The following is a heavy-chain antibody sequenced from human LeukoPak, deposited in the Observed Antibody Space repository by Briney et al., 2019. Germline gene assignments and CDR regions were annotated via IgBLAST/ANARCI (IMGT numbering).Heavy chain of an antibody. CDR2: INSDGSST. J-gene: IGHJ4*02. V-gene: IGHV3-74*01. CDR3: ARDPAGGLDPSGYFDY. CDR1: GFTFSSYW. Sequence: PGGSLRLSCAASGFTFSSYWMHWVRRAPGKGLVWVSRINSDGSSTSYADSVKGRFTISRDNAKNTLYLQMNSLRAEDTAVYYCARDPAGGLDPSGYFDYWGQGTLVTVSS. D-gene: IGHD3-10*01.